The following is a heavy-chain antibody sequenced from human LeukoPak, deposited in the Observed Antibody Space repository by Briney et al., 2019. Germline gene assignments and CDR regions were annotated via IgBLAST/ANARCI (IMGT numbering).Heavy chain of an antibody. CDR2: ISYDGSNK. Sequence: GRSLRLSCAASGFTFSSYGMHWVRQAPGKGLEWVAVISYDGSNKYYADSVKGRFTISRDNSKNTLYLQMNSLRAEDTAVYYCAKAGDGSSWPLSYYYGMDVWGQGTTVTVSS. J-gene: IGHJ6*02. CDR3: AKAGDGSSWPLSYYYGMDV. D-gene: IGHD6-13*01. CDR1: GFTFSSYG. V-gene: IGHV3-30*18.